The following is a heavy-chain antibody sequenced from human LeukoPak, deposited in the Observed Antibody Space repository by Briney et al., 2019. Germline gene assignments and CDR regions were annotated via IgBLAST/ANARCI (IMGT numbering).Heavy chain of an antibody. J-gene: IGHJ4*02. CDR1: GFSFNNYA. V-gene: IGHV3-23*01. CDR3: VKGGYDYIEVAYFDF. CDR2: IIASSGAT. Sequence: QPGGSLRLSCAASGFSFNNYAMSWVRQAPGKGLEWVSIIIASSGATFYADSVKGRFTISRDTSKNTLYLQLNSLRLEDTAVYYCVKGGYDYIEVAYFDFWGQGTLVTVS. D-gene: IGHD5-12*01.